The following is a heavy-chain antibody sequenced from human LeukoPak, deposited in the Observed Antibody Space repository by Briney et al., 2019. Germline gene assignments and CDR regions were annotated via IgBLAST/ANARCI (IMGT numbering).Heavy chain of an antibody. Sequence: GGSLRLFCAASGFTYNDYYMSWIRQAPGKGLEWVSYISSSGSTIYYADSVKGRFTISRDNAKNSLYLQMNSLRAEDTAVYYCARGAITIFGVVTPTHGMDVWGQGTTVTVSS. V-gene: IGHV3-11*01. CDR3: ARGAITIFGVVTPTHGMDV. CDR2: ISSSGSTI. CDR1: GFTYNDYY. D-gene: IGHD3-3*01. J-gene: IGHJ6*02.